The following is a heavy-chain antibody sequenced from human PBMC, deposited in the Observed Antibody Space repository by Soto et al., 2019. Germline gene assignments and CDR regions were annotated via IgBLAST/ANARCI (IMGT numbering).Heavy chain of an antibody. J-gene: IGHJ6*02. CDR2: IIPVFGTA. Sequence: SVKVSCKASGGSLSNYGISWVRQAPGQGLEWMGGIIPVFGTANYAQKFQGRVTITADESTSIVYMGVTSLKSEDTAVYYCARGDATKIVVTTYYAMDVWGQGTTVTVSS. D-gene: IGHD3-9*01. CDR1: GGSLSNYG. CDR3: ARGDATKIVVTTYYAMDV. V-gene: IGHV1-69*13.